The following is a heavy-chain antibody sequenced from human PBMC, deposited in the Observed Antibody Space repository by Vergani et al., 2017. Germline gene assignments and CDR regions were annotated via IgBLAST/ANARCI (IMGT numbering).Heavy chain of an antibody. Sequence: EVQLLESGGGLVQPGGSLRLSCAASGFTFSSYAMSWVRQAPGKGLEWVSAISGSGGSTYYADSVKGRFTISRDNSKNTLYLQMNSLRAEDTAVYYCAKGYKFVFYSWEPYGMDVWGQGTTVTVSS. D-gene: IGHD1-14*01. CDR2: ISGSGGST. V-gene: IGHV3-23*01. J-gene: IGHJ6*02. CDR1: GFTFSSYA. CDR3: AKGYKFVFYSWEPYGMDV.